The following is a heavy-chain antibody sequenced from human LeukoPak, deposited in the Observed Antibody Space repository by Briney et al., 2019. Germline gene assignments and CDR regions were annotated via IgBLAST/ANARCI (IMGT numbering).Heavy chain of an antibody. J-gene: IGHJ3*02. D-gene: IGHD3-22*01. CDR2: ISSSGST. CDR3: ARGPYSYDSSGAFDI. V-gene: IGHV4-4*07. CDR1: GGSISSYY. Sequence: SETLSLTCTVSGGSISSYYWSWIRQPAGKGLEWIGRISSSGSTNYNPSLKSRVTISVDTSENQFSLKLSSVTAADTAVYFCARGPYSYDSSGAFDIWGQGTMVTVSS.